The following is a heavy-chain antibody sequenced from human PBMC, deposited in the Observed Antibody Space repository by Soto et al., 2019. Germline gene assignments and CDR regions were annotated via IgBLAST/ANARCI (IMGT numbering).Heavy chain of an antibody. V-gene: IGHV3-11*01. CDR1: GFTFSSYA. D-gene: IGHD3-3*01. CDR2: ISSSGSTI. CDR3: ARENYDFWSGYYDS. J-gene: IGHJ4*02. Sequence: PGGSLRLSCAASGFTFSSYAMSWIRQSPGKGLEWVSYISSSGSTIYYADSVKGRFTISRDNAKNSLYLQMNSLRAEDTAVYYCARENYDFWSGYYDSWGQGTLVTVSS.